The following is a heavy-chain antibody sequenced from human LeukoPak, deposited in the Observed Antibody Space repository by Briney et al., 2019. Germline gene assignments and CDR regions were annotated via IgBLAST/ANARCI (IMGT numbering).Heavy chain of an antibody. Sequence: PGGSLRLSCAASGFPFSSYAMRWVRHAPGEGLEWVSAISDSGGTTYHADSVKGRFTISRDNSKNTLYLQINSLRGEDTAVYYCAKLTRGSCDITSCPKWSYPWGRGTLVTVSS. CDR3: AKLTRGSCDITSCPKWSYP. CDR2: ISDSGGTT. CDR1: GFPFSSYA. J-gene: IGHJ5*02. V-gene: IGHV3-23*01. D-gene: IGHD2-15*01.